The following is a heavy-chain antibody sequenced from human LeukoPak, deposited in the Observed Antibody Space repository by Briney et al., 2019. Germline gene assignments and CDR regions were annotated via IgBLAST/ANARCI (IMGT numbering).Heavy chain of an antibody. J-gene: IGHJ4*02. CDR3: ARGPTALGYCSGGSCYFDY. V-gene: IGHV4-31*03. CDR1: GGSISSGGYY. CDR2: IYYSGST. Sequence: SQTLSLTCTVSGGSISSGGYYWSWIRQHPGRGREWIGYIYYSGSTYYNPSLKSRVTISVYTSKNQFSLKLSSVTAADTAVYYCARGPTALGYCSGGSCYFDYWGQGTLVTVSS. D-gene: IGHD2-15*01.